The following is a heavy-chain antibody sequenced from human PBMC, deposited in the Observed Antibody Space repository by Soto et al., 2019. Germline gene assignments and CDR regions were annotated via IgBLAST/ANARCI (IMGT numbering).Heavy chain of an antibody. CDR1: GGSFSGYY. D-gene: IGHD4-17*01. CDR2: INHSGST. CDR3: ARENYGDSGRAFDP. Sequence: SETLSLTCAVYGGSFSGYYWSWIRQPPGKGLEWIGEINHSGSTNYNPSLKSRATMSVDTSKNQFSLKLSSVTAADTAIYYCARENYGDSGRAFDPWGQGTLVTVSS. J-gene: IGHJ5*02. V-gene: IGHV4-34*01.